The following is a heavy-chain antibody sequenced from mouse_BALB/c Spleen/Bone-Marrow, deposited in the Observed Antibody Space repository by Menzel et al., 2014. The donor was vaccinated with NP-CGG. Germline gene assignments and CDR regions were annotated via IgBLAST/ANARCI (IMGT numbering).Heavy chain of an antibody. CDR1: GYSFTEYT. J-gene: IGHJ1*01. CDR3: ARPGRLGRDWYFDV. V-gene: IGHV1-22*01. CDR2: INPNNGGT. Sequence: EVQLQQSGPELVKPGASVKISCKTSGYSFTEYTMHWVKQRHGKSLEWIGRINPNNGGTSYNQKFKGKATLTVDKSSSTAYMELRSLTSEDSAVYYCARPGRLGRDWYFDVWGAGTTVTVS. D-gene: IGHD4-1*01.